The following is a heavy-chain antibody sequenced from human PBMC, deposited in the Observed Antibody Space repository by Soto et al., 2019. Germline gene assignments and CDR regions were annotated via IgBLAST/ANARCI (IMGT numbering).Heavy chain of an antibody. V-gene: IGHV1-46*01. CDR1: GYAFTSYY. J-gene: IGHJ4*02. CDR3: AKGNGAYSGYYPFDY. D-gene: IGHD3-22*01. CDR2: INPSGGST. Sequence: ASVKVSCKASGYAFTSYYMHWVRQAPGQGLEWMGIINPSGGSTSYAQKFQGRVTMTRDTSTSTVYMELSSLRSEDTAVYYCAKGNGAYSGYYPFDYWGQGTLVTVSS.